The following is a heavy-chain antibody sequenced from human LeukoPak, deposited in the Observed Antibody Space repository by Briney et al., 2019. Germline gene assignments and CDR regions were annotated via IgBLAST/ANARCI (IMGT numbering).Heavy chain of an antibody. CDR3: ATCGGSCYFHSLDY. V-gene: IGHV1-2*06. J-gene: IGHJ4*02. CDR1: GYTFTGYY. D-gene: IGHD2-15*01. CDR2: INPNSGGT. Sequence: ASVKVSRKASGYTFTGYYMHWVRQAPGQGLEWMGRINPNSGGTNYAQKFQGRVTMTRDTSISTAYMELSRLRSDDTAVYYCATCGGSCYFHSLDYWGQGTLVTVSS.